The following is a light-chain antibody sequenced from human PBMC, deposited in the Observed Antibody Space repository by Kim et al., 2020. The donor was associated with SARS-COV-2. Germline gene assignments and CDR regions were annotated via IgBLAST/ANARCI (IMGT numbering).Light chain of an antibody. J-gene: IGKJ2*03. V-gene: IGKV3-20*01. CDR1: QSLSSEY. CDR2: GAS. CDR3: HQYIRSPYS. Sequence: LSPGERATLSCRASQSLSSEYLAWYQQTSGQPPRLLIFGASSRAAGIPDRFSGSGSGTDFTLTISRLEPEDFAVYYCHQYIRSPYSFGQGTKLEI.